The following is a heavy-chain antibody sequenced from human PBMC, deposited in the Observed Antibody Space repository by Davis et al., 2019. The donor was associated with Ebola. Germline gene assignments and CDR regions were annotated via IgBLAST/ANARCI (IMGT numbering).Heavy chain of an antibody. CDR3: ARGLGNFLADDY. J-gene: IGHJ4*02. D-gene: IGHD2/OR15-2a*01. Sequence: AASVKVSCKASGYTFTTYDINWVRQAPGQGLEWMGWMNPNSGYTDYAQKFQGRVTMTRSTSISTAYMELNSLRSEDTAVYYCARGLGNFLADDYWGQGTLVTVSS. V-gene: IGHV1-8*01. CDR2: MNPNSGYT. CDR1: GYTFTTYD.